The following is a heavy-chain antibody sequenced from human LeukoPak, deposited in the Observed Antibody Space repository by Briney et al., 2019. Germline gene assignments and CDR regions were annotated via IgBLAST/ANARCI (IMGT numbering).Heavy chain of an antibody. CDR2: IIPIFGTA. Sequence: RASVKVSCKASGGTFSSYAISWVRQAPGQGLEWMGGIIPIFGTANYAQKFQGRVTITADESTSTAYMELSSLRSEDTAVYYCARGGYSGYDYFDYWGQGTLVTVSS. CDR1: GGTFSSYA. CDR3: ARGGYSGYDYFDY. J-gene: IGHJ4*02. V-gene: IGHV1-69*13. D-gene: IGHD5-12*01.